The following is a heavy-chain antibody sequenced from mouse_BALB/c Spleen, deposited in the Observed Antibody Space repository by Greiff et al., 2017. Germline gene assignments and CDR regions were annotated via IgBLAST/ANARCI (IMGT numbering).Heavy chain of an antibody. CDR1: GFTFSSFG. CDR3: ARHLYYYGSSYDYAMDY. CDR2: ISSGSSTI. V-gene: IGHV5-17*02. Sequence: EVKLVESGGGLVQPGGSRKLSCAASGFTFSSFGMHWVRQAPEKGLEWVAYISSGSSTIYYADTVKGRFTISRDNPKNTLYLQMSSLKSEDTAMYYCARHLYYYGSSYDYAMDYWGQGTSVTVSS. J-gene: IGHJ4*01. D-gene: IGHD1-1*01.